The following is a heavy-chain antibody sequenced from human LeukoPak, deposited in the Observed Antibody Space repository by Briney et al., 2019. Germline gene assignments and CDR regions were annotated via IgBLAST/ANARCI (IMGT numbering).Heavy chain of an antibody. J-gene: IGHJ5*02. Sequence: GESLKTSCKGSGYSFTSYWIGWVRQMPGKGLEWMGIIYPGDSDTRYSPSFQGQVTISADKSISTAYLQWSSLKASDTAMYYCARFNWGHYYDSSDPGNWFDPWGQGTLVTVSS. D-gene: IGHD3-22*01. CDR2: IYPGDSDT. CDR1: GYSFTSYW. V-gene: IGHV5-51*01. CDR3: ARFNWGHYYDSSDPGNWFDP.